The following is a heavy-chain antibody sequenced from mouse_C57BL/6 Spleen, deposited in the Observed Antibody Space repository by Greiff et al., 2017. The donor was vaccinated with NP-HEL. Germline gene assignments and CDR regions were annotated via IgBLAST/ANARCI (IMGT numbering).Heavy chain of an antibody. V-gene: IGHV3-6*01. CDR1: GYSITSGYY. J-gene: IGHJ2*01. CDR2: ISYDGSN. Sequence: EVKLMESGPGLVKPSQSLSLTCSVTGYSITSGYYWNWIRQFPGNKLEWMGYISYDGSNNYNPSLKNRISITRDTSKNQFFLKLNSVTTEDTATYYCAREDHYFDYWGQGTTLTVSS. CDR3: AREDHYFDY.